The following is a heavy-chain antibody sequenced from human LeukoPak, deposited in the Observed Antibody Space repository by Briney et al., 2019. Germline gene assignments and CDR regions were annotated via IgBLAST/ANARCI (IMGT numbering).Heavy chain of an antibody. CDR3: ARGGEDGGSYFDY. V-gene: IGHV4-61*02. CDR2: IYTSGST. D-gene: IGHD1-26*01. Sequence: SETLSLTCTVSGGSISSGSYYWSWIRQPAGKGLEWIGRIYTSGSTNYNPSLKSRVTISVDTSKNQFSLKLSSVTAADTAVYYCARGGEDGGSYFDYWGQGTLVTVSS. CDR1: GGSISSGSYY. J-gene: IGHJ4*02.